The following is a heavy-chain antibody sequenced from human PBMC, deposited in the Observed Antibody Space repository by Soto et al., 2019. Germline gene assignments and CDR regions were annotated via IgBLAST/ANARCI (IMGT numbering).Heavy chain of an antibody. CDR2: IFHSGST. V-gene: IGHV4-4*02. Sequence: QVQLQESGPGLVKPSGTLSLTCDVSGDSISNNYWWTWLRQFPGEGLQWIGEIFHSGSTNYNPPLKNRVNISVDKSNNRFSLMLRSVTAADTAVYYCTRGDFWSGSDYWGQGIQVTVSS. CDR3: TRGDFWSGSDY. D-gene: IGHD3-3*01. CDR1: GDSISNNYW. J-gene: IGHJ4*02.